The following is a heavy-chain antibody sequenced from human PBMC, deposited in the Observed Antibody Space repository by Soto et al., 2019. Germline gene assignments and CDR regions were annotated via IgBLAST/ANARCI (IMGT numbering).Heavy chain of an antibody. V-gene: IGHV3-33*01. CDR2: IWYDGSNK. D-gene: IGHD5-12*01. J-gene: IGHJ5*02. CDR1: GFTFSSYG. Sequence: QVQLVESGGGVVQPGRSLRLSCAASGFTFSSYGMHWVRQAPGKGLEWVAVIWYDGSNKYYAYSVKGRFTISRDNSKNTLYLQMTSLRAEDTAVYYCAGYSGYDHNWFYHWGQGTLVTVCS. CDR3: AGYSGYDHNWFYH.